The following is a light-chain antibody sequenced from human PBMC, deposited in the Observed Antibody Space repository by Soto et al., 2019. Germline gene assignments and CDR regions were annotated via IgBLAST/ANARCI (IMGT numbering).Light chain of an antibody. Sequence: EIQRPESPSALSASAXHRVPTSFPARQNIHNSYNXYQQXTXRAHXXXIYXASSLEAGVPSRFRGSGSGTDFTLTISRLQPEDFATYYCQQYDNILAFGQGTRLEIK. J-gene: IGKJ5*01. CDR2: XAS. CDR1: QNIHNS. V-gene: IGKV1-33*01. CDR3: QQYDNILA.